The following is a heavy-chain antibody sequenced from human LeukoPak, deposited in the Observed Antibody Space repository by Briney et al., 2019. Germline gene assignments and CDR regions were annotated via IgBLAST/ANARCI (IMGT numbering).Heavy chain of an antibody. CDR1: GFTFSSYE. V-gene: IGHV4-34*01. CDR2: INHSGST. D-gene: IGHD6-13*01. J-gene: IGHJ4*02. Sequence: PGGSLRLSCAASGFTFSSYEMNWVRQPPGKGVEWIGEINHSGSTNYNPSLKSRVTISVDTSKNQFSLKLSSVTAADTAVYYCARGRRFSSSWSRASFGYWGQGTLVTVSS. CDR3: ARGRRFSSSWSRASFGY.